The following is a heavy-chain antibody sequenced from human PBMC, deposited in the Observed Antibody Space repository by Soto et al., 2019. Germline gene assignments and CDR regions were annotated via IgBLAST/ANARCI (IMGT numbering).Heavy chain of an antibody. D-gene: IGHD1-1*01. CDR3: SKNGTTWFAA. CDR1: GYSFYNSR. CDR2: ISVYSGYA. Sequence: QVQLVQSGPELKKPGASVKVSCKTSGYSFYNSRISWVRQAPGQGLEWMGWISVYSGYAHYAQKFQGRVIMTADTFTSTSYMELRGLRSDDTAMYYCSKNGTTWFAAWGQGTLVTVSS. J-gene: IGHJ5*02. V-gene: IGHV1-18*01.